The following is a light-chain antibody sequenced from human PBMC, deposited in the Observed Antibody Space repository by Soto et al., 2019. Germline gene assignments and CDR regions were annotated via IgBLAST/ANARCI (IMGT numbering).Light chain of an antibody. J-gene: IGLJ1*01. Sequence: QSALTQPASVSGSPGQSITISCTGTSGDVGAYNYVSWYQQHPGKAPRLMIYDVSNRPSGASNRFSGSKSGNTASLTISGLQAEDEAYYYCSSFTNTYSYVFGTGTKLTVL. CDR1: SGDVGAYNY. CDR3: SSFTNTYSYV. V-gene: IGLV2-14*01. CDR2: DVS.